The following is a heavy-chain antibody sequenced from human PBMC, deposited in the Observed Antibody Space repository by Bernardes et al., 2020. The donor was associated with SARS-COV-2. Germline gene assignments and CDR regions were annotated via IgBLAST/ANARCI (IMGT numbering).Heavy chain of an antibody. V-gene: IGHV3-23*01. CDR3: AKYRDTVPTRAFDY. J-gene: IGHJ4*02. D-gene: IGHD4-17*01. CDR2: MSPSRGNP. Sequence: GGSLRLSCAASGFTFSSYAMSWFRQAPGKGLEWVSTMSPSRGNPYYADSVRGRFTISRDNSKNTLYLQMNSLRVEDTALYYCAKYRDTVPTRAFDYWGLGTLVTVSS. CDR1: GFTFSSYA.